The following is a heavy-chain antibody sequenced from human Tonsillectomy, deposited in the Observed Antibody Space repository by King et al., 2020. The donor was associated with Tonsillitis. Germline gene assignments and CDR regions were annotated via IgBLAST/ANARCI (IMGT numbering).Heavy chain of an antibody. CDR2: IKSKTDGGTT. J-gene: IGHJ4*02. D-gene: IGHD3-10*01. Sequence: VQLVESGGGLVKPGGSLRVSCAASGFTFSNAWMNWVRQAPGKGLEWVGRIKSKTDGGTTDYTATVKGRFNISRDDSKNTLYLEMNRLRTEDTAVYYCTTRFRGFDYWGQGTLVTVSS. CDR1: GFTFSNAW. V-gene: IGHV3-15*07. CDR3: TTRFRGFDY.